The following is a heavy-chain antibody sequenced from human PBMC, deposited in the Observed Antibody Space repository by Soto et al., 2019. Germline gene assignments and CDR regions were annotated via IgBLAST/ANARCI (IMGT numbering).Heavy chain of an antibody. J-gene: IGHJ4*02. Sequence: QVQLVESGGGVVQPGRSLRLSCAASGFTFSSYGMHWVRQAPGKGLEWVAVISYDGSNKYYADSVKGRFTISRDNSKNTLYLQLNSLRAEDTAVYYCAKDWADIVVVVAATIGFDYWGRVTLVTVSS. CDR2: ISYDGSNK. V-gene: IGHV3-30*18. D-gene: IGHD2-15*01. CDR3: AKDWADIVVVVAATIGFDY. CDR1: GFTFSSYG.